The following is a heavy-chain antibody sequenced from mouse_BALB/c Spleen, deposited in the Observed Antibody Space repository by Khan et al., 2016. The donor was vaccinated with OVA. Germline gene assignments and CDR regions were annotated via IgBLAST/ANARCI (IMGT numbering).Heavy chain of an antibody. CDR1: GFSFTSYG. CDR2: IWTGGNT. Sequence: QVQLKESGPGLVAPSQSLSITCTVSGFSFTSYGVHWIRQPPGKGLEWLGVIWTGGNTNYNSALMSRLSISKDNTKSQIFLKMNDLQTYDTSIYYCARDRLRLAMDSWGQGTSVTVSS. D-gene: IGHD2-4*01. CDR3: ARDRLRLAMDS. J-gene: IGHJ4*01. V-gene: IGHV2-9*02.